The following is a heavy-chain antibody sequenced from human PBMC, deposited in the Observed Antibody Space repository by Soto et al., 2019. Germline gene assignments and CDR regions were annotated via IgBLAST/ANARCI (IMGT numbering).Heavy chain of an antibody. CDR3: ARPLTTAPRYYYYGMDV. CDR1: GYTFTSYA. D-gene: IGHD4-4*01. J-gene: IGHJ6*01. Sequence: QVQLVQSGAEVKKPGASVKVSCKASGYTFTSYAMHWVRQAPGQRLEWMGWIIAGNGNTKYSQKFQGRVTITRDTSASTAYMELSSLRSEDTAVYYCARPLTTAPRYYYYGMDVW. CDR2: IIAGNGNT. V-gene: IGHV1-3*01.